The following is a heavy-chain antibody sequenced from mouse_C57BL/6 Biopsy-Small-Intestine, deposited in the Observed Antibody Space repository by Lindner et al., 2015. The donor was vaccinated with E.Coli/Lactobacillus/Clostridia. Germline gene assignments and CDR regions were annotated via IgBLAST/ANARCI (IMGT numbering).Heavy chain of an antibody. J-gene: IGHJ4*01. CDR1: GDTFKSYA. D-gene: IGHD1-3*01. Sequence: SVKVSCKSSGDTFKSYAIAWVRQAPGQGLEWMGGIIPVSGTPNYAQKFQGRVSITADRSTSTAYMELSSLRSDDTAIYFCAAGLFGYCNGNKCSHFDNWGQGTLVTVSS. CDR2: IIPVSGTP. CDR3: AAGLFGYCNGNKCSHFDN. V-gene: IGHV1-81*01.